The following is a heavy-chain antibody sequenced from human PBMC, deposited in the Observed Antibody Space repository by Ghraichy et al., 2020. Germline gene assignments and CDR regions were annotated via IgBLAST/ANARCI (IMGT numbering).Heavy chain of an antibody. CDR1: GYPFTTYA. D-gene: IGHD3-22*01. J-gene: IGHJ4*02. V-gene: IGHV1-18*01. Sequence: ASVKVSCKASGYPFTTYAILWVRQAPGQGFEWMGRISAYNGNTNYAQKLQGRVSMTTDTSTSTAYMKLRSLRSDDTAVYYCARGLSYLDSTGYPHFDYWGQGTLVTVSS. CDR2: ISAYNGNT. CDR3: ARGLSYLDSTGYPHFDY.